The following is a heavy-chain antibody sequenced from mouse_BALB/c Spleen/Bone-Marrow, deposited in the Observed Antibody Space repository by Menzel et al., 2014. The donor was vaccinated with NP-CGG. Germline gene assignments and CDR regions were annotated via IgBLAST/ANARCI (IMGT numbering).Heavy chain of an antibody. J-gene: IGHJ4*01. CDR2: IDPENGDT. CDR1: GFNIKDYY. D-gene: IGHD4-1*01. Sequence: VQLQQSGAELVRSGASVKLSCTASGFNIKDYYMHWVKQRPEQGLEWIGWIDPENGDTDYAPKFQGKATMTADTSSNTAYLQLSSLTSEDTAVYYGNAWEAMDYWGQGTSVTVSS. V-gene: IGHV14-4*02. CDR3: NAWEAMDY.